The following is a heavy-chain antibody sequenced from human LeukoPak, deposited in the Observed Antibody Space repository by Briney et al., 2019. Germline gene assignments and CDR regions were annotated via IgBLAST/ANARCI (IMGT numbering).Heavy chain of an antibody. CDR2: INPNSGRT. Sequence: ASVKVSCKTSAYTFTDYYIHWVRQAPGQGLEWMGWINPNSGRTNYAQEFQGRVTMTRATSFRTAYMELSSLRPDDTAVFYCARDLAMYSPDLDYWGQGTLVAVSS. J-gene: IGHJ4*02. CDR3: ARDLAMYSPDLDY. V-gene: IGHV1-2*02. D-gene: IGHD1-26*01. CDR1: AYTFTDYY.